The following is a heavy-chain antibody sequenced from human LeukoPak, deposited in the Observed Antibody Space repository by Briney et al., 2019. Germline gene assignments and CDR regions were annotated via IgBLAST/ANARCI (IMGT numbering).Heavy chain of an antibody. Sequence: SETLSLTCTVSGGSMSSYYWSFIRQPAGKGLEWIGRIHISGTTYYNPSLKTRLTMSVDTSKNQFSLNLISVTAADTAMYYCTRGDYYDGGGRNWFDPWGQGTLVTVSS. D-gene: IGHD3-16*01. J-gene: IGHJ5*02. CDR1: GGSMSSYY. CDR3: TRGDYYDGGGRNWFDP. V-gene: IGHV4-4*07. CDR2: IHISGTT.